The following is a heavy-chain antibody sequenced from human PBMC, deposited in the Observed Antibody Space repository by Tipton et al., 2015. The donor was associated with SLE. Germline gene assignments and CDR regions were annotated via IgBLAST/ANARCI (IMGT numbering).Heavy chain of an antibody. Sequence: TLSLTCTVSGGSITSYYWNWIRQPPGKGLEWIGYIYYSGSTDYNPSLKSRVTISVDTSKNQFSLKLSSVTAADTAVYYCTRGVGARGSNLDYWGQGSLVTVSS. J-gene: IGHJ4*02. D-gene: IGHD1-26*01. CDR2: IYYSGST. V-gene: IGHV4-59*08. CDR1: GGSITSYY. CDR3: TRGVGARGSNLDY.